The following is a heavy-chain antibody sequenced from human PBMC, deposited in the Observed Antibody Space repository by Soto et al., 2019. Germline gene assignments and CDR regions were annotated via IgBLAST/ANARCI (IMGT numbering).Heavy chain of an antibody. J-gene: IGHJ3*02. D-gene: IGHD3-3*01. CDR3: AKDMAIFGVVITLDAFDI. V-gene: IGHV3-23*01. CDR1: GFTFSIYA. CDR2: ISGSGGST. Sequence: GGSLRLSCAASGFTFSIYAMSWFRQAPGKGLEWVSAISGSGGSTYYADSVKGRFTISRDNSKNTLYLQMNSLRAEDTAVYYCAKDMAIFGVVITLDAFDIWGQGTMVTVSS.